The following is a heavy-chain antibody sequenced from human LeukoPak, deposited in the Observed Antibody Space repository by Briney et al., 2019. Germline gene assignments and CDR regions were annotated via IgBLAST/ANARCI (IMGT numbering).Heavy chain of an antibody. J-gene: IGHJ3*02. D-gene: IGHD4-17*01. V-gene: IGHV4-4*02. CDR1: GDSISNNYL. Sequence: SGTLSLTCAVSGDSISNNYLWRWVRQFPGRGLEYIGEIYRTGRTNYNPSLKSRVTISIDKSENQFSLNLRSVTAADTAVYYCGRHDYGDSSAAFDIWGQGTMVTVSS. CDR3: GRHDYGDSSAAFDI. CDR2: IYRTGRT.